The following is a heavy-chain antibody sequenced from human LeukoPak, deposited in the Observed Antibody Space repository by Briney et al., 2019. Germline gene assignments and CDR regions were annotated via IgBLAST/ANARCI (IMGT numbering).Heavy chain of an antibody. CDR1: GYTFTSYD. Sequence: ASVKVSCKASGYTFTSYDINWVRQAIGQGLDWMGWVNPNTGNTGYAQKFQGRVTITRNTSITTAYMELSSLGSEDTAVYYCARYNSSGYFPDYWGQGTLVTVSS. CDR3: ARYNSSGYFPDY. V-gene: IGHV1-8*01. D-gene: IGHD3-22*01. CDR2: VNPNTGNT. J-gene: IGHJ4*02.